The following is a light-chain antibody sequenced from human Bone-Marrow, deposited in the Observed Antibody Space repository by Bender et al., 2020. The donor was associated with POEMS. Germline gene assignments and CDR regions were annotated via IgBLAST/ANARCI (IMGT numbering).Light chain of an antibody. CDR2: EGS. Sequence: QSALTQPASVSGSPGQSITISCTGTSSDVGSYNLVSWYQQHPGKAPKVMIYEGSQRPSGVSNRFSGSKSGNTASLTISGLQAEDEANYYCCSYAGNTYVFETGTKVTVL. CDR1: SSDVGSYNL. J-gene: IGLJ1*01. V-gene: IGLV2-23*01. CDR3: CSYAGNTYV.